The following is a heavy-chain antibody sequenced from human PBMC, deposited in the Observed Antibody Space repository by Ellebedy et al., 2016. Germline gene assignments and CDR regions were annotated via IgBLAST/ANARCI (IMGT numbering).Heavy chain of an antibody. Sequence: ASVKVSXKASRYTFSTYYIHWVRQAPGQGLEWMGFINPSGGSTSYAQKFQGRVTMTRDTSTSTVYMELSSLRSDDTAVYYCARNKDSGLDYWGQGTLVTVSS. J-gene: IGHJ4*02. V-gene: IGHV1-46*01. CDR2: INPSGGST. D-gene: IGHD5-12*01. CDR3: ARNKDSGLDY. CDR1: RYTFSTYY.